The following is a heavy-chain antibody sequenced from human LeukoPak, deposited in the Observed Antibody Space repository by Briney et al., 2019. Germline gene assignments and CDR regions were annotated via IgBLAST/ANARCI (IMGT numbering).Heavy chain of an antibody. CDR2: ISNDGTYK. J-gene: IGHJ5*02. CDR3: TRKSGGSQKKMDDWFDP. Sequence: GGSLRLSCAASGFTFSSYAMHWVRQAPDKGLEYVAVISNDGTYKYYGASVKGRFTISRDNSKNTLYLQMDSLRSEDTAVYSCTRKSGGSQKKMDDWFDPWGQGTLVIVSS. CDR1: GFTFSSYA. V-gene: IGHV3-30*04. D-gene: IGHD3-10*01.